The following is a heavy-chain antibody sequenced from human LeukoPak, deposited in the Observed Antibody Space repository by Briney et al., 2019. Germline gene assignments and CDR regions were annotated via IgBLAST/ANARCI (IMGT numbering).Heavy chain of an antibody. Sequence: GGSLRLSCAASRFTFSSYGMHWVRQAPGKGLEWVAFIGYDGSNKYYGDSVKGRFTISRDNAKNSLFLQMNSLRAEDTAVYYCARGIDYWGQGTLVTVSS. CDR3: ARGIDY. V-gene: IGHV3-30*02. CDR1: RFTFSSYG. J-gene: IGHJ4*02. CDR2: IGYDGSNK.